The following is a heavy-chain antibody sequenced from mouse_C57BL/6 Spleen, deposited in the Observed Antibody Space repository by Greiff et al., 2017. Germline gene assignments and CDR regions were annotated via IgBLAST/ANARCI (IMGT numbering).Heavy chain of an antibody. J-gene: IGHJ2*01. D-gene: IGHD1-1*01. Sequence: VQLQQPGAELVRPGSSVKLSCKASGYTFTSYWMHWVKQRPIQGLEWIGNIDPSDSETHSNQKFKDKATLTVDKSSSTAYMQLSSLTSEDSAGYYCAREGGSSYHFDYWGQGTTLTVSA. CDR1: GYTFTSYW. CDR2: IDPSDSET. V-gene: IGHV1-52*01. CDR3: AREGGSSYHFDY.